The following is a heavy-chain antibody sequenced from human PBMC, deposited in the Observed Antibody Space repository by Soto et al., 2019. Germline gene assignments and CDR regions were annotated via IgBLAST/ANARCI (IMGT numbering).Heavy chain of an antibody. V-gene: IGHV3-23*01. Sequence: EVQLLESGGGLVQPGGSLRLSCAASGFTFNNYVMNWVRQAPGKGLEWVSTISYSADKTHYADSVKGRFTISRYNSRDSLFLQMNSLRADDAAVYYCARRARTATTNWGAFDVWGQGTMVTVSS. CDR3: ARRARTATTNWGAFDV. D-gene: IGHD1-7*01. J-gene: IGHJ3*01. CDR1: GFTFNNYV. CDR2: ISYSADKT.